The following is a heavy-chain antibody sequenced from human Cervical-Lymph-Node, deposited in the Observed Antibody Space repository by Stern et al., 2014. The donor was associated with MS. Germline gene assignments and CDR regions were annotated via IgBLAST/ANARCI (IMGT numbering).Heavy chain of an antibody. CDR2: IIPILGIA. CDR3: ARGGYCSSTSCYPYYYYGMDV. J-gene: IGHJ6*02. D-gene: IGHD2-2*01. Sequence: QAQLVQSGAEVKKPGSSVKVSCKASGGTFSSYTISWVRQAPGQGLEWMGRIIPILGIANYAQKFQGRVTITADKSTSTAYMELSSLRSEDTAVYYCARGGYCSSTSCYPYYYYGMDVWGQGTTVTVSS. CDR1: GGTFSSYT. V-gene: IGHV1-69*04.